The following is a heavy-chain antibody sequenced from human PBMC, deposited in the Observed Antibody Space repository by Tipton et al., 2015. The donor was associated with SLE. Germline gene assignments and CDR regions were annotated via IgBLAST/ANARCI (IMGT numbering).Heavy chain of an antibody. V-gene: IGHV1-46*01. Sequence: QSGAEVKKPGASVRGSCKASGYTLSNHFIHWVRQAPGQGLEWMGILNPSDGITTYAQKFQGRVSMTGDTSTDTVYMELRSLTSEDTAVYYCARGGETTIVGGAYYYALDVWGQGTTVTVSS. D-gene: IGHD3-10*02. J-gene: IGHJ6*02. CDR3: ARGGETTIVGGAYYYALDV. CDR1: GYTLSNHF. CDR2: LNPSDGIT.